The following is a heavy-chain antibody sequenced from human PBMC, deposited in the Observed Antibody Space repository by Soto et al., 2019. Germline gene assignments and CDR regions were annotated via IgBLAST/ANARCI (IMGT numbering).Heavy chain of an antibody. CDR3: ARPANTVADHFDL. Sequence: GESLKISCQVSGYTVTIYWIGWVRQMPGKGLEWMGIIYPSDSDTRYSPSSQGQVTISADQSINTAYLQWDSLKAPDTAIYYCARPANTVADHFDLWGQGTPVTAPQ. V-gene: IGHV5-51*01. J-gene: IGHJ4*02. D-gene: IGHD4-17*01. CDR2: IYPSDSDT. CDR1: GYTVTIYW.